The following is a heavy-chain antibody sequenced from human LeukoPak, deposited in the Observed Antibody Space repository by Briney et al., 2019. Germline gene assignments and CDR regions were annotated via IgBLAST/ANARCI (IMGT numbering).Heavy chain of an antibody. CDR1: GGSFSGYY. Sequence: SETLSLTCAVYGGSFSGYYWSWIRQPPGKGLEWIGEINHSGSTNYNPSLKSRVTISVDTSKNQFSLKLSSVTAADTAVYYCARKPIVVVPAAMVVADYFDYWGQGTLVTVSS. J-gene: IGHJ4*02. D-gene: IGHD2-2*01. V-gene: IGHV4-34*01. CDR2: INHSGST. CDR3: ARKPIVVVPAAMVVADYFDY.